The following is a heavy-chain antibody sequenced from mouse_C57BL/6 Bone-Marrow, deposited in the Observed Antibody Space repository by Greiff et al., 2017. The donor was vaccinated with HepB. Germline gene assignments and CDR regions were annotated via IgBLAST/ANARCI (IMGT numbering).Heavy chain of an antibody. V-gene: IGHV3-6*01. CDR2: ISYDGSN. CDR1: GYSITSGYY. CDR3: AREGGGYRAWFAY. J-gene: IGHJ3*01. D-gene: IGHD2-2*01. Sequence: EVKLEESGPGLVKPSQSLSLTCSVTGYSITSGYYWNWIRQFPGNKLEWMGYISYDGSNNYNPSLKNRISITRDTSKNQFFLKLNSVTTEDTATYYCAREGGGYRAWFAYWGQGTLVTVSA.